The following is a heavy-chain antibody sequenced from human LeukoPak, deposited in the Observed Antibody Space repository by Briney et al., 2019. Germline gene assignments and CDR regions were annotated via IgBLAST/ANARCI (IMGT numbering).Heavy chain of an antibody. CDR1: GFTFSSYS. CDR2: ISSSSSYI. CDR3: AKHCSSTSCPDAFDI. Sequence: GGSLRLSCAASGFTFSSYSMNWVRQAPGKGLEWVSSISSSSSYIYYADSVKGRFTISRDNAKNSLYLQMNSLRAEDTAVYYCAKHCSSTSCPDAFDIRGQGTMVTVSS. V-gene: IGHV3-21*01. D-gene: IGHD2-2*01. J-gene: IGHJ3*02.